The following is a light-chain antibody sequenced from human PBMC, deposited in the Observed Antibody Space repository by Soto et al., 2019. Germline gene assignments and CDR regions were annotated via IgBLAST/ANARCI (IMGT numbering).Light chain of an antibody. V-gene: IGKV1-5*03. CDR2: RAS. CDR1: QTISTW. CDR3: QQYSSNSA. Sequence: DIQMTQSPSTLSASVGDRVTITCRASQTISTWLAWYQQKPGKAPKLLIHRASSLGTGVPSRFSGSGSGTELTLTINSLQPDDFATYYCQQYSSNSAFGPGTKVEIK. J-gene: IGKJ1*01.